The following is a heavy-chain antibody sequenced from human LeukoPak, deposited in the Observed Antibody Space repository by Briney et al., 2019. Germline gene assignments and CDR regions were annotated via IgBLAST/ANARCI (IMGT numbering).Heavy chain of an antibody. CDR3: ARVGIYGDYGRYFDY. CDR2: IKEDGSEK. CDR1: GFTLSTYW. J-gene: IGHJ4*02. Sequence: GGSLRLSCAASGFTLSTYWMNWVRQAPGKGLEWVANIKEDGSEKYYVDSVKGRFTISRDNAKNSLYLQMNSLRAEDTALYYCARVGIYGDYGRYFDYWGQGTLVTVSS. D-gene: IGHD4-17*01. V-gene: IGHV3-7*03.